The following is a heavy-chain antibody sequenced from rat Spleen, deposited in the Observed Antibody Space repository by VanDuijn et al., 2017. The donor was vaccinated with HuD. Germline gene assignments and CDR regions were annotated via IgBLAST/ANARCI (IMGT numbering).Heavy chain of an antibody. CDR2: ISPSGGST. CDR1: GFTFNNYW. V-gene: IGHV5-31*01. D-gene: IGHD1-9*01. Sequence: EVQLVESGGGQVQPGRSLKLSCVASGFTFNNYWMTWIRQAPGKGLEWVASISPSGGSTYYRDSVKGRFTISRDNAKSTLYLQMGSLRSEDTATYYCVNTYYGYWFGYWGQGTLVTVSS. CDR3: VNTYYGYWFGY. J-gene: IGHJ3*01.